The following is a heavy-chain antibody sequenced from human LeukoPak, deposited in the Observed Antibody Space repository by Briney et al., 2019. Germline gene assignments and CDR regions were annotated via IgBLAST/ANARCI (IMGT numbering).Heavy chain of an antibody. CDR3: AKDGGAGQLLF. V-gene: IGHV3-23*01. Sequence: PGRSLRLSCAASGFTFSNAMSWVRRAPGKGLEWVSGISDSGGNTYYADSVKGRFTISRDNSKNTQYLQMSSLRAEDTAVYYCAKDGGAGQLLFWSQGTLVTVSS. D-gene: IGHD3-16*01. CDR1: GFTFSNA. J-gene: IGHJ4*02. CDR2: ISDSGGNT.